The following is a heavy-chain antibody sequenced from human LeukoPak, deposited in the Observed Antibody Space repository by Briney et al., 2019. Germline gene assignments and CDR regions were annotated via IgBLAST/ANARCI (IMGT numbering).Heavy chain of an antibody. D-gene: IGHD3-10*01. CDR1: GGSISSYY. Sequence: QPPETLSLTCTVSGGSISSYYWSWIRQPPGKGLEWIGYIYTSGSTNYNPSLKSRVTISVDTSKNQFSLKLSSVTAADTAVYYCARQIRGAAFDIWGQGTMVTVSS. CDR3: ARQIRGAAFDI. CDR2: IYTSGST. J-gene: IGHJ3*02. V-gene: IGHV4-4*09.